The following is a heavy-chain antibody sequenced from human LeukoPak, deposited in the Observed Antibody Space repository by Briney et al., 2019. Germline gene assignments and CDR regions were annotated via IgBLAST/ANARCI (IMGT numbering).Heavy chain of an antibody. V-gene: IGHV1-69*13. CDR2: IIPIFGTA. Sequence: GASVKVSCKASGGTFSSYAISWVRQAPGQGLEWKGGIIPIFGTANYAQKFQGRVTITADESTSTAYMELSSLRSEDTAVYYCARVLGYCSSTSCPLDYWGQGTLVTVSS. D-gene: IGHD2-2*01. CDR3: ARVLGYCSSTSCPLDY. J-gene: IGHJ4*02. CDR1: GGTFSSYA.